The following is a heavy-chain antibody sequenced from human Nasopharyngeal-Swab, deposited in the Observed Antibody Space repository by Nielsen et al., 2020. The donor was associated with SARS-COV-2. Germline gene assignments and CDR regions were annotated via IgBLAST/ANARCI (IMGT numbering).Heavy chain of an antibody. CDR3: ARYSTYCSGGTCYNPLHY. Sequence: GESLKISCAASGFTFSDYYMTCIRQAPGTGLDWVSYISSGSSYTNYADSVRGRFTISRDNAKNSLYLQMNSLRAEATAIYYCARYSTYCSGGTCYNPLHYWGQGTLVTVSS. V-gene: IGHV3-11*06. D-gene: IGHD2-15*01. CDR2: ISSGSSYT. CDR1: GFTFSDYY. J-gene: IGHJ4*02.